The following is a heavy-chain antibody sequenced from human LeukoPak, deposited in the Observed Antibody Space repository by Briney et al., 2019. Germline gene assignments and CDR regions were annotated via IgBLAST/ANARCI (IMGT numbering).Heavy chain of an antibody. D-gene: IGHD3-10*01. CDR3: ARHPYYRIAAGYYFDY. V-gene: IGHV4-59*08. CDR1: GGSISSYY. CDR2: IYYSGST. Sequence: SETLSLTCTVSGGSISSYYWSWIRQPPGKGLEWIGYIYYSGSTNYNPSLKSRVTISVDTSKNQFFLKLSSVTAADTAVYYCARHPYYRIAAGYYFDYWGQGTLVTVSS. J-gene: IGHJ4*02.